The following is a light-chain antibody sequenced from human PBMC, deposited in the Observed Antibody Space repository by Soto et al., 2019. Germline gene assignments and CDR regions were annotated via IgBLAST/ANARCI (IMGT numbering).Light chain of an antibody. CDR2: SFN. V-gene: IGLV1-40*01. Sequence: SVLPKPPSLSGAPGQTVTISCTGSRSNIGAGYDIHWYQFLPGTAPKLLLYSFNKRPSGIPDRFSGSKSGTSASLAITGLQPEDEADYYCQSYDDSLSGSGVFGTGTKVTVL. J-gene: IGLJ1*01. CDR3: QSYDDSLSGSGV. CDR1: RSNIGAGYD.